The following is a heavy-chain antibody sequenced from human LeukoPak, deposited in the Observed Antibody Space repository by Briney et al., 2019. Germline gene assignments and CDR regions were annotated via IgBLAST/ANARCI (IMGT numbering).Heavy chain of an antibody. CDR1: GFTFGDYA. V-gene: IGHV3-49*04. CDR2: IRSKAYGGTT. D-gene: IGHD3-16*01. CDR3: TRDRALYDPPNWFDP. Sequence: PGGSLRLSCTASGFTFGDYAMSWVRQAPGKGLEWVGFIRSKAYGGTTEYAASVKGRFTISRDDSKSIAYLQMNSLKTEDTAVYYCTRDRALYDPPNWFDPWGQGTLVTVSS. J-gene: IGHJ5*02.